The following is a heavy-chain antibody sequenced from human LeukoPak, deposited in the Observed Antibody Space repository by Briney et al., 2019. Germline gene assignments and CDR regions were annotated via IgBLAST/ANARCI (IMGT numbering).Heavy chain of an antibody. CDR3: ARVPNYYDSSGYYSDY. D-gene: IGHD3-22*01. J-gene: IGHJ4*02. Sequence: SETLSLTCTVSGGSISSSSYYWSWIRQPPGKGLEWIGEINHSGSTNYNPSLKSRVTISVDTSKNQFSLKLSSVTAADTAVYYCARVPNYYDSSGYYSDYWGQGTLVTVSS. CDR2: INHSGST. CDR1: GGSISSSSYY. V-gene: IGHV4-39*07.